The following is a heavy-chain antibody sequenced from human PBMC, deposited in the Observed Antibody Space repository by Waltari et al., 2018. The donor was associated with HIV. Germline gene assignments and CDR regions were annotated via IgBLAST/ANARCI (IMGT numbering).Heavy chain of an antibody. CDR1: GGSFSGYY. V-gene: IGHV4-34*01. Sequence: AVYGGSFSGYYWSWIRQPPGKGLEWIGEINHSGSTNYNPSLKSRVTISVDTSKNQFSLKLSSVTAADTAVNYCARGPPYYYDSSGYPPDYWGQGTLVTVSS. J-gene: IGHJ4*02. CDR3: ARGPPYYYDSSGYPPDY. CDR2: INHSGST. D-gene: IGHD3-22*01.